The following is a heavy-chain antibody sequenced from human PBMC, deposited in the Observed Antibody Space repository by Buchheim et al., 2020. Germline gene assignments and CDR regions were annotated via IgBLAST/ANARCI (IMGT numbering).Heavy chain of an antibody. CDR1: GFSLSVYW. J-gene: IGHJ6*02. Sequence: DVQLAESGGGLVQPGGSLRLSCAASGFSLSVYWMTWVRQAPGKGLEWVANIKQDGSKKYYVESVKGGFTISRDNAENSLYLQMNSLRVEDTAVYYCAGDSTYGLSVWGQGT. CDR2: IKQDGSKK. CDR3: AGDSTYGLSV. V-gene: IGHV3-7*01.